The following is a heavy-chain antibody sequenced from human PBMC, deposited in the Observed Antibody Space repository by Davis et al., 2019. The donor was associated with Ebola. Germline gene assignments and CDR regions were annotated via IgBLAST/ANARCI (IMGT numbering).Heavy chain of an antibody. CDR3: VRDFWSGHTVY. CDR2: SSTSNGNT. Sequence: VSVKVSCKASGYKFIDYGISWVRQAPGQGLEWVGWSSTSNGNTHYAKKLQDRVIMTTDTSTTTAYMELRSLRSDDTAVYFCVRDFWSGHTVYWGQGTLITVSS. J-gene: IGHJ4*02. CDR1: GYKFIDYG. D-gene: IGHD3-3*01. V-gene: IGHV1-18*01.